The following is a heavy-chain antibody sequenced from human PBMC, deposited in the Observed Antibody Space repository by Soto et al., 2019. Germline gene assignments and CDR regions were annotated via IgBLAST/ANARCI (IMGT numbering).Heavy chain of an antibody. V-gene: IGHV4-31*01. CDR2: IYYSGST. J-gene: IGHJ5*02. CDR1: GGSISSGGYY. D-gene: IGHD5-18*01. Sequence: QVQLQESGPGLVKPSQTLSLTCTVSGGSISSGGYYWSWIRQHPGKGLEWIGYIYYSGSTYYNPSLKSPVTISVDTSKNPFSLKLSSVTAADTAVYYCARRVDTAMVAENWFDPWGQGTLVTVSS. CDR3: ARRVDTAMVAENWFDP.